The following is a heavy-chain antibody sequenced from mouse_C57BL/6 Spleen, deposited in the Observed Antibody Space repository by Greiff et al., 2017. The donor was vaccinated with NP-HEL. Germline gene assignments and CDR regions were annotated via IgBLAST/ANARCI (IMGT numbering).Heavy chain of an antibody. Sequence: EVQLVESGGGLVQPKGSLKLSCAASGFSFNTYAMNWVRQAPGKGLEWVARIRSKSTNYATYYADSVQDRFTISRDDSESMLYLQMNNLKTEDTAMYDCGRRDGYYDYYAMDYWGQGTSVTVSS. J-gene: IGHJ4*01. D-gene: IGHD2-3*01. CDR3: GRRDGYYDYYAMDY. CDR2: IRSKSTNYAT. CDR1: GFSFNTYA. V-gene: IGHV10-1*01.